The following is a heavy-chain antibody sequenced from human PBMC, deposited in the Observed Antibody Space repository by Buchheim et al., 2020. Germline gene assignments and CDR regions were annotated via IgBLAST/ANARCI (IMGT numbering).Heavy chain of an antibody. Sequence: VQLVESGGGLVQPGGSLRLSCAASGFTFSDLWMHWVRQTPGKGLMWVSRINSDGSSTIYGESVKGRFTVSRDNAKNTLYLQMNSLRAEDTGGYYCARDPLLNGGTLDYWGQGT. CDR2: INSDGSST. J-gene: IGHJ4*02. CDR1: GFTFSDLW. CDR3: ARDPLLNGGTLDY. V-gene: IGHV3-74*01. D-gene: IGHD1-1*01.